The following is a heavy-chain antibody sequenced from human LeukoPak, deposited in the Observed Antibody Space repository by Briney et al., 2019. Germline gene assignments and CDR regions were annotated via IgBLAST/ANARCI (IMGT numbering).Heavy chain of an antibody. Sequence: SVKVSCKASGGTFSSYAISWVRQAPGQGLEWMGRIIPIFGTANYAQNFQGRVTMTTNTSTSTAYMELRSLRSDDTAVYYCARDLTPYYYDSSGSPGSYWGQGTLVTVSS. CDR1: GGTFSSYA. J-gene: IGHJ4*02. CDR3: ARDLTPYYYDSSGSPGSY. D-gene: IGHD3-22*01. V-gene: IGHV1-69*05. CDR2: IIPIFGTA.